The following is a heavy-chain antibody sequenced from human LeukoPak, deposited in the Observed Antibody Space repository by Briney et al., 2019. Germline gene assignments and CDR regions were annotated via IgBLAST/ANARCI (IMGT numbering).Heavy chain of an antibody. V-gene: IGHV3-7*01. CDR1: GFTFSSYG. Sequence: GGSLRLSCAASGFTFSSYGMSWVRQAPGKGLEWVANINQDGSEKYYVDSVKGRFTISRDNAKNSLYLQMNSLRAEDTALYYCARDHGFSYYYYYMDVWGKGTTVTVSS. CDR2: INQDGSEK. J-gene: IGHJ6*03. D-gene: IGHD3-3*01. CDR3: ARDHGFSYYYYYMDV.